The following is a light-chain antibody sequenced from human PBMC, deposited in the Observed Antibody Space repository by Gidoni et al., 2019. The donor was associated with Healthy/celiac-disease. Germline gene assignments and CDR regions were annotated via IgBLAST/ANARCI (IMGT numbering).Light chain of an antibody. J-gene: IGLJ1*01. Sequence: QSALTQPASVSGSPGPSLTISCTGTSSDVGGYNYVSWYQQHPGKAPKLMIYEVSNRPSGVSNRFSGSKSGNTASLTISGLQAEDEADYYCSSYTSSSTPHYVFGTGTKVTVL. V-gene: IGLV2-14*01. CDR1: SSDVGGYNY. CDR2: EVS. CDR3: SSYTSSSTPHYV.